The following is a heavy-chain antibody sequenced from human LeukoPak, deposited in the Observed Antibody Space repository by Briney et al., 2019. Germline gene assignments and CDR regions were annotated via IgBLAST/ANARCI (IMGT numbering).Heavy chain of an antibody. D-gene: IGHD3-22*01. CDR1: GFTFDTYA. V-gene: IGHV3-23*01. J-gene: IGHJ4*02. CDR3: AKDRGRYYDSSGYYWGYYFDS. Sequence: PGGSLRLSCAASGFTFDTYAVTWVRQAPGKGLEWVSTISGSGGSTYYADSVKGRFTISRDNSKNTLYLQMSSLRAEDTAVYYCAKDRGRYYDSSGYYWGYYFDSWGQGILATVST. CDR2: ISGSGGST.